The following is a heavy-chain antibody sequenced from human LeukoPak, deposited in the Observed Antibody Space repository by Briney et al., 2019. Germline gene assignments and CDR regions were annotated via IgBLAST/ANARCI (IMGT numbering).Heavy chain of an antibody. V-gene: IGHV3-74*01. CDR3: ARVAVVVVPAAGGSFNWFDP. J-gene: IGHJ5*02. CDR1: GFTFSSYW. CDR2: INSDGSST. D-gene: IGHD2-2*01. Sequence: GGSLRLSCAASGFTFSSYWMHWVRQAPGKGLVWVSCINSDGSSTSYADSVKGRFTISRDNAKNTLYLQMKSLRAEDTAVYYCARVAVVVVPAAGGSFNWFDPWGQGTLVTVSS.